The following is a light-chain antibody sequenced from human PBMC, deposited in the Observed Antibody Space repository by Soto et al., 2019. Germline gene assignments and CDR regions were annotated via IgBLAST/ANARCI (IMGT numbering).Light chain of an antibody. Sequence: DIQMTQSPYYLSASVGDRVTITCQPSQDISYFLSWYQQKPGKAPILLIYDASTSETGVPSRFSGSGSGTDFNLTINPLQDEGVSTYLCLQSDKLPPTFGQGTKIEI. J-gene: IGKJ2*01. V-gene: IGKV1-33*01. CDR1: QDISYF. CDR3: LQSDKLPPT. CDR2: DAS.